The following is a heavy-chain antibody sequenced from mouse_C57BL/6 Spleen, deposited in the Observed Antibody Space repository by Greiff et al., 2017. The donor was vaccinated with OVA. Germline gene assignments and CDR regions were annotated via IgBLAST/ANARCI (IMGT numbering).Heavy chain of an antibody. CDR1: GYTFTSYW. D-gene: IGHD1-1*01. J-gene: IGHJ2*01. Sequence: QVQLQQPGAELVRPGTSVKLSCKASGYTFTSYWMHWVKQRPGQGLEWIGVIDPSDSYTNYNQKFKGKATLTVDTSSSTAYMQLSSLTSEDSAVYYCARWFITTVVERGYFDYWGQGTTLTVSS. CDR3: ARWFITTVVERGYFDY. CDR2: IDPSDSYT. V-gene: IGHV1-59*01.